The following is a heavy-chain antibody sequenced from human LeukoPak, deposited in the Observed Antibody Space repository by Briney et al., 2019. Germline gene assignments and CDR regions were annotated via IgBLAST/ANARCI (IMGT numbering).Heavy chain of an antibody. Sequence: GGPLRLSCAASGFTFSSYAMSWVRQAPGKGLEWVPAISGSGGSTYYADSVKGRFTISRDNSKNTLYLQMNSLRAEDTAVYYCAKHRIVVVPAAMGTWGQGTLVTVSS. V-gene: IGHV3-23*01. J-gene: IGHJ5*02. D-gene: IGHD2-2*01. CDR1: GFTFSSYA. CDR3: AKHRIVVVPAAMGT. CDR2: ISGSGGST.